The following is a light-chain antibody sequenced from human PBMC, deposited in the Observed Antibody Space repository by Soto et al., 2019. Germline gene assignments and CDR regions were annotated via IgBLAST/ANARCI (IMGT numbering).Light chain of an antibody. V-gene: IGLV2-11*01. CDR1: ANDVGGHNY. CDR2: DVT. J-gene: IGLJ1*01. Sequence: QSVLTQHRSVSGSPGQSATISCTGTANDVGGHNYVSWYQQHPGEAPKLLIYDVTERPSGVPDRFSGSKSGNTASLTISGLQPEDEADYYCYSYAGTYTFVFGTGTKVTVL. CDR3: YSYAGTYTFV.